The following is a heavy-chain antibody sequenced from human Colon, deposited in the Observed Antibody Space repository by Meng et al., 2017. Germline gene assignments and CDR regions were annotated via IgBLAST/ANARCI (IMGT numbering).Heavy chain of an antibody. D-gene: IGHD3-16*01. Sequence: AESLCLSCAASVFTVSSNYMSWVRQSPGKGLKWVSVIYSGGSTYYSDSVKGRFTISRDNSKNTLYLQMNSLRAEDTAVYYCASSLVGASDYWGQGTLVTVSS. J-gene: IGHJ4*02. V-gene: IGHV3-53*01. CDR1: VFTVSSNY. CDR2: IYSGGST. CDR3: ASSLVGASDY.